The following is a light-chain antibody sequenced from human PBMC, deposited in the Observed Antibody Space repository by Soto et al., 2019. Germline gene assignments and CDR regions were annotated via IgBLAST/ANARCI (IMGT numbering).Light chain of an antibody. CDR3: SSYTSSSTLGV. J-gene: IGLJ1*01. V-gene: IGLV2-14*01. CDR1: SSDVGGYNY. Sequence: QSVLTQPASVSGSPGQSITISCTGTSSDVGGYNYVSWYQQHPGKAPKLMSYEVSNRPSGVSNRFSGSKSGNTASLTISGLQAEDEADYYCSSYTSSSTLGVFGTGTKLTVL. CDR2: EVS.